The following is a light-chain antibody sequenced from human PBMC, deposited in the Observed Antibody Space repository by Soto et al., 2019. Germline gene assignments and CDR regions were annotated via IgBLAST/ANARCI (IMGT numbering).Light chain of an antibody. V-gene: IGKV3-15*01. CDR2: GAT. Sequence: SGSASQSVSILLAWYQQKPGQAPRLLIHGATTRATGIPARFSGSGSGKESTLACSIRNSEESVVYYMRVYNKRPGTFAEGTKVDIK. CDR1: QSVSIL. J-gene: IGKJ1*01. CDR3: RVYNKRPGT.